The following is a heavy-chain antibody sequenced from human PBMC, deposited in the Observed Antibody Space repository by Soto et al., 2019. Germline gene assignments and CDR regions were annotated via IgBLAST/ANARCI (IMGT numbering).Heavy chain of an antibody. CDR1: GGSFSGYY. J-gene: IGHJ6*03. V-gene: IGHV4-34*01. Sequence: SETLSLTCAVYGGSFSGYYWSWIRQPPGKGLEWIGEINHSGSTNYNPSLKSRVTISVDTSKNQFSLKPNSVTAADTAVYYCARSMTHYYMDVWGKGTTVTVSS. D-gene: IGHD2-21*01. CDR3: ARSMTHYYMDV. CDR2: INHSGST.